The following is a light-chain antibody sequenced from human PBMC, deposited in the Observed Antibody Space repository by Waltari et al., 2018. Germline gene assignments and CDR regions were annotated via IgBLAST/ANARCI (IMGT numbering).Light chain of an antibody. CDR3: AAWDDSLNGVV. Sequence: QSVLTQSPSASGTSGQRVTISCSGSSSNIGRDIVNWYRHLPGTAPKLLSYNNQRPSGVPDRFSGSKSGTSASLAISGLQSEDEADYYCAAWDDSLNGVVFGGGTKLSVL. J-gene: IGLJ2*01. CDR1: SSNIGRDI. V-gene: IGLV1-44*01. CDR2: NN.